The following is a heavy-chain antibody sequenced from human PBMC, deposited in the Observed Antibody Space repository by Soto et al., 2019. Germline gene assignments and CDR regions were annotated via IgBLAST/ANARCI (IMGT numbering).Heavy chain of an antibody. CDR3: GRGGGGGSPPTSS. CDR1: GGSFSGYY. Sequence: SETLSLTCAVYGGSFSGYYWTWTRQAPGKGLEWIGEINQSGISNYNPSLKSRVSISEDTSKNQFSLKLTSVTAADTAIYHCGRGGGGGSPPTSSWGQGTLVTVSS. J-gene: IGHJ5*02. CDR2: INQSGIS. D-gene: IGHD3-16*01. V-gene: IGHV4-34*01.